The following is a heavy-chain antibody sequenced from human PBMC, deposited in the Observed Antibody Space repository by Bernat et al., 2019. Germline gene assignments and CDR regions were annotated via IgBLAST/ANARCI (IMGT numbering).Heavy chain of an antibody. CDR1: GFTFSSYA. V-gene: IGHV3-23*01. D-gene: IGHD2-15*01. Sequence: EVQLLESGGGLVQPGGSLRLSCAASGFTFSSYAMSWVRQAPGKGLEWVSAISGSGGSTYYADSVKGRFTISRDNSKNTLYLQMNSLRAEDTAVYYSANRPTGYCSGGSCQVDYWGQGTLVTVSS. J-gene: IGHJ4*02. CDR2: ISGSGGST. CDR3: ANRPTGYCSGGSCQVDY.